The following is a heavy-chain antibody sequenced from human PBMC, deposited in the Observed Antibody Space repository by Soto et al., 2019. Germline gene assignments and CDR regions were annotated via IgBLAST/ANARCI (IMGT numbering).Heavy chain of an antibody. CDR1: VAPISSVNYY. CDR2: IYYRGST. CDR3: ARDRGNYGGNPADSWFDP. Sequence: SETLSPTSPSSVAPISSVNYYGVWFRQPPGKGRELIAYIYYRGSTYFNPSLKSRVTISVDTSKNHFSLKLSSVTAADTAVFYFARDRGNYGGNPADSWFDPWGQGTLVTVSS. J-gene: IGHJ5*02. D-gene: IGHD4-17*01. V-gene: IGHV4-30-4*01.